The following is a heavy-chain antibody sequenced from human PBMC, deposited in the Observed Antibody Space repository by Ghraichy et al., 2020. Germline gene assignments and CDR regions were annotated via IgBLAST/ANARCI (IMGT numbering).Heavy chain of an antibody. CDR3: ASGYNYGYRYFDY. D-gene: IGHD5-18*01. CDR2: ISSSGGTI. V-gene: IGHV3-48*04. CDR1: GFTFSTYI. Sequence: GESLNISCAASGFTFSTYIMNWVRQAPGKGLEWVSYISSSGGTIYYADSVKGRFTISRDNAKNSLYLQMNSLRAEDTAVYYCASGYNYGYRYFDYWGQGTLVTVAS. J-gene: IGHJ4*02.